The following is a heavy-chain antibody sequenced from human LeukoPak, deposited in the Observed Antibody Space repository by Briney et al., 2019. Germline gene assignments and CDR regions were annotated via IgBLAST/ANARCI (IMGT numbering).Heavy chain of an antibody. Sequence: SETLSLTCAVYGGSFSGYYWSWIRQPPGKGLEWIGEINHSGSTNYNPSLKSRVTISVDTSKNQFSLKLSSVTAADTAMYYCAKGPRSVSYWHSYSYMDFCGKGTPVTVS. CDR1: GGSFSGYY. CDR3: AKGPRSVSYWHSYSYMDF. CDR2: INHSGST. V-gene: IGHV4-34*01. D-gene: IGHD1-26*01. J-gene: IGHJ6*03.